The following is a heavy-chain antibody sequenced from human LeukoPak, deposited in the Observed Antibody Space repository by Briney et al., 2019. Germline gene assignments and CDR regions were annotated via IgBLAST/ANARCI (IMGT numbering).Heavy chain of an antibody. V-gene: IGHV4-59*01. D-gene: IGHD3-3*01. CDR3: ARLYYDFWSGTSSGWFDP. CDR1: GGSISSYY. Sequence: SETLSLTCTVSGGSISSYYWSWIRQPPGKGLEWIGYIYYSGSTNYNPSLKSRVTISVDTSMIQFSLKLSSVTAADTAVYYCARLYYDFWSGTSSGWFDPWGQGTLVTVSS. J-gene: IGHJ5*02. CDR2: IYYSGST.